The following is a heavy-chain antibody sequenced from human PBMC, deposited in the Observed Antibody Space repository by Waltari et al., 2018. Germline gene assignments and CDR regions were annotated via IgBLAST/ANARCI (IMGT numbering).Heavy chain of an antibody. CDR3: ALHEADDFGFGLTGSA. Sequence: QITLKESGPTLVKPKQTLTLTCSFSGFSLSTRGLGVGWIRQPPGKALEWLAPIYWNDEKRYNASLKSSHNVTKDTSKNQVVLTMNNIDPVDTATYYCALHEADDFGFGLTGSAWSQGTLVTVSS. J-gene: IGHJ5*02. CDR1: GFSLSTRGLG. CDR2: IYWNDEK. D-gene: IGHD3-3*01. V-gene: IGHV2-5*01.